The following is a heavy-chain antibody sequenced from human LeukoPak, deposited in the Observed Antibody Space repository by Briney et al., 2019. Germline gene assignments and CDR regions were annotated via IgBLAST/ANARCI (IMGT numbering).Heavy chain of an antibody. Sequence: SETLSLTCTLSGGSISTYYWSWVRQPPGKGLEWIGYIHHTGSFDYNPSLNSRATISLDTSKNQFSLKLTSVTAADTAVYYCTRGHWALDCWGQGPLVTVSS. CDR2: IHHTGSF. V-gene: IGHV4-59*01. J-gene: IGHJ4*02. CDR1: GGSISTYY. D-gene: IGHD3-16*01. CDR3: TRGHWALDC.